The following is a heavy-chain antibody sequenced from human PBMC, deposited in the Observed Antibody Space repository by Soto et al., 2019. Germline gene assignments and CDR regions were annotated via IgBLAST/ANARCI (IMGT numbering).Heavy chain of an antibody. CDR1: GGSMRNYF. CDR3: AAGEASSRNLAPYYLDF. Sequence: SETLSLTCTVSGGSMRNYFWTWIRQPPGKGLEWIGYIHYSGTTSFFPSYNPSLRSRVTISEDTSKNQFSPKLLSVTTADTAVYFCAAGEASSRNLAPYYLDFWGQGTLVTVSS. D-gene: IGHD6-13*01. J-gene: IGHJ4*02. CDR2: IHYSGTT. V-gene: IGHV4-59*01.